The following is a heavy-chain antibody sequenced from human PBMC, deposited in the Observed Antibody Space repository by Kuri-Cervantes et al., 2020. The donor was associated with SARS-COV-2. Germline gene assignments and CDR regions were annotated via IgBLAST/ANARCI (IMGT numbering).Heavy chain of an antibody. V-gene: IGHV1-2*02. D-gene: IGHD1-26*01. CDR1: GYPFTGFY. CDR2: INPDTGGT. CDR3: ATTFAFLMGATYDY. J-gene: IGHJ4*02. Sequence: ASVKVSCKASGYPFTGFYLHWVRQTPGQGLEWMGWINPDTGGTNCAPKFQGRVTMTRDTSITTAYMELSSLRSEDTAVYYCATTFAFLMGATYDYWGQGTLVTVSS.